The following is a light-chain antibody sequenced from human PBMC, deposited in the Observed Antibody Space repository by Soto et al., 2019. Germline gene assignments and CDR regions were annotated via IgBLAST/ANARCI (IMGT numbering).Light chain of an antibody. CDR3: QQYGRSPT. CDR1: QSVSSSY. Sequence: EIVLTQSPGTLPLSPGETATLSCMASQSVSSSYLASYQQKPGQAPRLLTYVTTSRATCIPDRVSGSVSGADFTLSISRLKPAEFAVYYCQQYGRSPTFGQGTKVEIK. J-gene: IGKJ1*01. CDR2: VTT. V-gene: IGKV3-20*01.